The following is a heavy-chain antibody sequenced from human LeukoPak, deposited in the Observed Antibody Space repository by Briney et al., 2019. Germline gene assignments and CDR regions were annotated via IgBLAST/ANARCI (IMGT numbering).Heavy chain of an antibody. J-gene: IGHJ4*02. CDR2: IKQDGNEK. CDR1: GFSFRTYW. D-gene: IGHD2-2*01. CDR3: ARGDYQLPGDH. Sequence: GGSLRLSCAASGFSFRTYWMSWVRQAPGKGLEWVDNIKQDGNEKYYVDSVKGRFTISRDNAKNSLYLQMNSLRAEDTAVYYCARGDYQLPGDHWGQGTLVTVSS. V-gene: IGHV3-7*03.